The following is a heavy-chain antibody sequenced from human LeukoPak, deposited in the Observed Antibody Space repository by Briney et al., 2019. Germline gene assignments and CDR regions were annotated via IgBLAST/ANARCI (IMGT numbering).Heavy chain of an antibody. CDR1: GFTFSTYA. CDR3: AKENAVTTFDY. J-gene: IGHJ4*02. D-gene: IGHD4-17*01. Sequence: GGSLRLSCIASGFTFSTYAMSWVRQSPGRGLEWLSAVNTGGDYTYYADSVKGRFTISRDNSKNTLYLQLNSLRAEDTAVYYCAKENAVTTFDYWGRGTLVTVSS. V-gene: IGHV3-23*01. CDR2: VNTGGDYT.